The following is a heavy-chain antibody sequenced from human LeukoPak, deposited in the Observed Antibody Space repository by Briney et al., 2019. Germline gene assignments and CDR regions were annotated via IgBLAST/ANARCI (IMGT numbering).Heavy chain of an antibody. CDR3: ARWKRIATRPFDY. CDR2: ISYDGSNK. CDR1: GFTFSSYA. D-gene: IGHD6-6*01. J-gene: IGHJ4*02. Sequence: GGSLRLSCAASGFTFSSYAMHWVRQAPGKGLEWVAVISYDGSNKYYADSVKGRFTISRDNSKNTLYLQMNSLRAEDTAVYYCARWKRIATRPFDYWGQGTLVTVSS. V-gene: IGHV3-30-3*01.